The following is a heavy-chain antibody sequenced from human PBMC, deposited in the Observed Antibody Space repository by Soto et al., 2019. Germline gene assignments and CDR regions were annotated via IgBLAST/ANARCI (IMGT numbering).Heavy chain of an antibody. D-gene: IGHD6-6*01. Sequence: ASVKVSCKASGYTFTRYYIHWVRQAPRQGLEWMGIINPRGGSTTYAQKFQGRVTLTSDTSTSTAYMELSRLRSEDTAVYFCARGSIVARYYFDYWGQGTPVTVSS. CDR2: INPRGGST. J-gene: IGHJ4*02. CDR3: ARGSIVARYYFDY. CDR1: GYTFTRYY. V-gene: IGHV1-46*01.